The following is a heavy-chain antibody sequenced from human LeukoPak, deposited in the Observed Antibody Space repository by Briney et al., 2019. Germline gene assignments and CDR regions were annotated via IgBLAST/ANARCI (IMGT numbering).Heavy chain of an antibody. D-gene: IGHD6-19*01. J-gene: IGHJ4*02. Sequence: SETLPLTCTVSGGSVSSGSYYWSWIRQPPGKGLEWIGYIYYSGSTNYKSSLKSRVTISVDTSKNQFSLKLSSVTAADTAVYYCATMHSSAWYSYWGQGTLVTVSS. CDR1: GGSVSSGSYY. V-gene: IGHV4-61*01. CDR3: ATMHSSAWYSY. CDR2: IYYSGST.